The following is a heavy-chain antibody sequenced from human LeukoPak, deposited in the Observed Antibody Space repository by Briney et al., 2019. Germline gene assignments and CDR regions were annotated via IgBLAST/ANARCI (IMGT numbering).Heavy chain of an antibody. CDR2: ISGSGGST. V-gene: IGHV3-23*01. CDR1: GFTFSSYA. D-gene: IGHD6-13*01. Sequence: PGGSLRLSCAASGFTFSSYAMSWVRQAPGQGLEWVSAISGSGGSTYYADSVKGRFTISRDNSKSTLYLQMNSLRAEDTAVYYFAKDVPLEQQLVRGFDFWGQGTLVSVPS. J-gene: IGHJ4*02. CDR3: AKDVPLEQQLVRGFDF.